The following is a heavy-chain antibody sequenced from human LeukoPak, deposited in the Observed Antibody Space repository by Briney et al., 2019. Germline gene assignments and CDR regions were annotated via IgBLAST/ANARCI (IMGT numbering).Heavy chain of an antibody. CDR3: ARVGYCSSTSCYGCINY. V-gene: IGHV3-48*03. J-gene: IGHJ4*02. CDR2: ISSSGSTI. CDR1: GFTFSSYE. Sequence: PGGSLRLSCAASGFTFSSYEMNWVRQAPGKGLEWVSYISSSGSTIYYADSVKGRFTTSRDKAKNSLYLQMNSLRAEDTAVYYCARVGYCSSTSCYGCINYWGQGTLVTVSS. D-gene: IGHD2-2*01.